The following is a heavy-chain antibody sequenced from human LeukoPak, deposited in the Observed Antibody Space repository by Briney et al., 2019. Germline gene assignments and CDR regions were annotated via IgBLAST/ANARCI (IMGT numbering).Heavy chain of an antibody. V-gene: IGHV3-9*01. CDR1: GFTFDDYA. CDR3: AKDYDSSGYYALYFDY. Sequence: GGSLRPSCAASGFTFDDYAMHWVRQAPGKGLEWVSGISWNSGSIGYADSVKGRFTISRDNAKNSLYLQMNSLRAEDTALYYCAKDYDSSGYYALYFDYWGQGTLVTVSS. D-gene: IGHD3-22*01. J-gene: IGHJ4*02. CDR2: ISWNSGSI.